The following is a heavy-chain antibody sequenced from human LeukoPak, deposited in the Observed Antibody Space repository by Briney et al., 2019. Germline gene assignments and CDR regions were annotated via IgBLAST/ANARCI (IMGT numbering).Heavy chain of an antibody. CDR2: IYYSGST. Sequence: PSDTLSLTYSLAGRSIIIHYWIGTAHPPGKGLNGLGYIYYSGSTNYTPPLKSGATISVDRSKNKSSLKLTSVTAADRAVYYCARLKVGAVAGWFDPWGQGTLVTVSS. D-gene: IGHD6-19*01. CDR1: GRSIIIHY. CDR3: ARLKVGAVAGWFDP. V-gene: IGHV4-59*08. J-gene: IGHJ5*02.